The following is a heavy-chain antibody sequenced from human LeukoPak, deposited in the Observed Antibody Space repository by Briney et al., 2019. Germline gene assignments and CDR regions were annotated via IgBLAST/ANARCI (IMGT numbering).Heavy chain of an antibody. CDR3: ARGRITMVRGVITLYYFDY. J-gene: IGHJ4*02. V-gene: IGHV3-7*04. D-gene: IGHD3-10*01. Sequence: PGGSLRLSRAASGFTFSSYWMSWVRQAPGKGLEWVANIKQDGSEKYYVDSVKGRFTISRDNAKNSLYLQMNSLRAEDTAVYYCARGRITMVRGVITLYYFDYWGQGTLVTVSS. CDR2: IKQDGSEK. CDR1: GFTFSSYW.